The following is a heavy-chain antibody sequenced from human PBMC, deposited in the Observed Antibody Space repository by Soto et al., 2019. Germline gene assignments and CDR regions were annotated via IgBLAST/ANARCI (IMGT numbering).Heavy chain of an antibody. CDR1: GYTFTSYD. CDR3: ARGADCSSTSCYGGYYYYYMDV. J-gene: IGHJ6*03. D-gene: IGHD2-2*01. CDR2: MNPNSGNT. V-gene: IGHV1-8*01. Sequence: QVQLVQSGAEVKKPGASVKVSCKASGYTFTSYDINWVRQATGQGLEWMGWMNPNSGNTGYAQKFQGRATMTRNTSISTAYMELSSLRSEDTAVYYCARGADCSSTSCYGGYYYYYMDVWGKGTTVTVSS.